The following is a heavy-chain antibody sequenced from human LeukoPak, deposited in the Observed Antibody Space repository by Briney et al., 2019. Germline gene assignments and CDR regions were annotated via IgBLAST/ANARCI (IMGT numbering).Heavy chain of an antibody. CDR3: ARDNYYGSGSDAFDI. J-gene: IGHJ3*02. CDR1: GGSISSYY. V-gene: IGHV4-4*07. CDR2: IYTSGST. D-gene: IGHD3-10*01. Sequence: SETLSLTCTVSGGSISSYYWSWIRQPAGKGLEWIGRIYTSGSTNYNPSLKSRVTMSVDTSKNQFSLKLSSVTAADTAVYYCARDNYYGSGSDAFDIWGQGTMVTVSS.